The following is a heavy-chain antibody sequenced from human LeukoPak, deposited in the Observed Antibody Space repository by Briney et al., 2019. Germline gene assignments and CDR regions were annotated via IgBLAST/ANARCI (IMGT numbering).Heavy chain of an antibody. V-gene: IGHV3-7*01. CDR3: AREGKFGELVDYFDY. CDR2: IKEDGSAQ. Sequence: GGSLRLSCAASGFTFNGYWMSWVRQAPGKGLEWVANIKEDGSAQYYVGSVKGRFTISRDNAKNSLYLQMNSLRAEDTAVYYCAREGKFGELVDYFDYWGQGTLVTVSS. D-gene: IGHD3-10*01. J-gene: IGHJ4*02. CDR1: GFTFNGYW.